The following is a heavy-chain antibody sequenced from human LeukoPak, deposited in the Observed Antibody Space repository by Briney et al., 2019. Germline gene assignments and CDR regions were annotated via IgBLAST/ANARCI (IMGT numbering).Heavy chain of an antibody. V-gene: IGHV3-23*01. CDR1: GFTFSSYA. CDR3: AKDWKYYSSGWLFDY. CDR2: ISGSGGST. J-gene: IGHJ4*02. Sequence: GGSLRLSCAASGFTFSSYAMSWVRQAPGKGLEWVSAISGSGGSTYYVDSVKGRFTISRDNSKNTLYLQMSSLRAEDTAVYYCAKDWKYYSSGWLFDYWGQGTLVTVSS. D-gene: IGHD6-19*01.